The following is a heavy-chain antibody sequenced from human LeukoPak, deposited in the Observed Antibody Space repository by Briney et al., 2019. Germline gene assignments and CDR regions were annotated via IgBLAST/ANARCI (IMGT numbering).Heavy chain of an antibody. CDR1: GFTFDDYA. D-gene: IGHD6-13*01. V-gene: IGHV3-43D*03. Sequence: PGGSLRLSCAASGFTFDDYAMHWVRQAPGKGLEWVSLISWDGGSTYYADSVKGRFTISRDNSKNSLYLQMNSLRAEDTALYYCAKDGEGSSWSPFSYFDYWGQGTLVTVSS. CDR2: ISWDGGST. CDR3: AKDGEGSSWSPFSYFDY. J-gene: IGHJ4*02.